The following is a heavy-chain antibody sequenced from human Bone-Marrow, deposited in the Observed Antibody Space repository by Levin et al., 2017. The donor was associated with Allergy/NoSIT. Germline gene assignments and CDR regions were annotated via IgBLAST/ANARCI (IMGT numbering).Heavy chain of an antibody. CDR1: GYTFVAYF. J-gene: IGHJ4*02. D-gene: IGHD3-3*01. Sequence: GESLKISCKASGYTFVAYFINWVRQAPGQGLEWMGRINPRNGGADYVRKFQGRVTMTRDTSINTAYLELTRLTSDDTALYYCALHGVTIPGVCNVADHWGQGALVTVSS. CDR3: ALHGVTIPGVCNVADH. V-gene: IGHV1-2*02. CDR2: INPRNGGA.